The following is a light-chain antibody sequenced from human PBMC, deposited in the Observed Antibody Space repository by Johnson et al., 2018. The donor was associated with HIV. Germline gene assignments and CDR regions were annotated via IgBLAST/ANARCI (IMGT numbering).Light chain of an antibody. V-gene: IGLV1-51*01. CDR2: DND. CDR1: SSNIGNNY. CDR3: GTWVTSLKVYV. J-gene: IGLJ1*01. Sequence: QSALTQPPSVSAAPGQKVTISCSGSSSNIGNNYVSWYQQLPHTAPKLLISDNDKRPSGIPDRFSGSKSGASATLDITGLQTGDEADYYCGTWVTSLKVYVFGTGTKVTVL.